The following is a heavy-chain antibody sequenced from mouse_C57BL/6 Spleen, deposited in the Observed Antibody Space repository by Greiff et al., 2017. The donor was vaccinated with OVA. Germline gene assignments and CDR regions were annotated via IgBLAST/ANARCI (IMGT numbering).Heavy chain of an antibody. CDR3: ARDYYYGNPYAMDY. Sequence: VQLQQSGPELVKPGASVKMSCKASGYTFTDYNMHWVKQSHGKSLEWIGYINPNNGGTSYNQKFKGKATLTVNKSSSTAYMELRSLTSEDSAVYYCARDYYYGNPYAMDYWGQGTSVTVSS. CDR2: INPNNGGT. CDR1: GYTFTDYN. V-gene: IGHV1-22*01. J-gene: IGHJ4*01. D-gene: IGHD2-1*01.